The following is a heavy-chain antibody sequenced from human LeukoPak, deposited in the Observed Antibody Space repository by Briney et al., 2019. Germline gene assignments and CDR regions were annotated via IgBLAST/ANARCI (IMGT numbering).Heavy chain of an antibody. V-gene: IGHV3-53*01. J-gene: IGHJ4*02. CDR3: ARDSNGPAF. CDR1: GFTLTDNY. Sequence: PGGSLRLSCAASGFTLTDNYMSWVRQAPGKGLEWVSVIYRSGGTFYSDSVRGRFTISRDFSRNTLYLQMNSLRADDTAVYYCARDSNGPAFWGQGTLVTVSS. D-gene: IGHD6-19*01. CDR2: IYRSGGT.